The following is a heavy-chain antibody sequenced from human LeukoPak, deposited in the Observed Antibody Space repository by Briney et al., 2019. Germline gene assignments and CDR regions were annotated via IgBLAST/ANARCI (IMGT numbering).Heavy chain of an antibody. Sequence: GGSLRLSCAASGFTVSSNYMSWVRQAPGKGLEWVSVIYSGGSTYYADSVKGRFTISRDNSKNTLYLQMNSLRAEDTAVHYCAREDYDILTGPRGLDYWGQGTLVTVSS. CDR3: AREDYDILTGPRGLDY. D-gene: IGHD3-9*01. J-gene: IGHJ4*02. CDR2: IYSGGST. CDR1: GFTVSSNY. V-gene: IGHV3-66*01.